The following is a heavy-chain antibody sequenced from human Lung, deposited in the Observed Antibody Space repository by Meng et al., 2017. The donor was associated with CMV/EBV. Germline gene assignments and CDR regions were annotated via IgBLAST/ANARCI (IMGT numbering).Heavy chain of an antibody. CDR1: GYTFTSYG. D-gene: IGHD6-13*01. CDR2: ISAYNGNT. J-gene: IGHJ5*02. V-gene: IGHV1-18*01. CDR3: AGAAAAGTNWFDP. Sequence: ASXXVFXKASGYTFTSYGISWVRQDPGQGLEWMGWISAYNGNTNYAQKLQGRVTMTTDSSTSKAYMELRSLRADDTAVYYCAGAAAAGTNWFDPGGQGALVTVSS.